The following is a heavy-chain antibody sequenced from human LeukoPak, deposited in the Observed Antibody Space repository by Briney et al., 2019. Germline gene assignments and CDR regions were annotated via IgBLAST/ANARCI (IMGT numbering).Heavy chain of an antibody. J-gene: IGHJ4*02. D-gene: IGHD5-12*01. CDR1: GGSISNYY. V-gene: IGHV4-59*01. CDR3: ARGLWWLQAGY. CDR2: IYYSGST. Sequence: SETLSLTCTVSGGSISNYYWSWIRQPPGKGLEWIGYIYYSGSTNYNPSLKSRVTISVDTSKNQFSLKLSSVTAADTAVYYCARGLWWLQAGYWGQGTLVTVSS.